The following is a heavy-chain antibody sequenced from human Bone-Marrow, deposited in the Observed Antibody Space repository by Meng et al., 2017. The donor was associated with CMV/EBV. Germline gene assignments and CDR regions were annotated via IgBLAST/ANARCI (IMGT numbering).Heavy chain of an antibody. CDR2: IKSKTDGGTT. CDR1: GFTFSNAW. V-gene: IGHV3-15*01. D-gene: IGHD3-22*01. CDR3: TTGSYDSSGFDI. J-gene: IGHJ3*02. Sequence: GESLKISCAASGFTFSNAWMSWVRQAPGKGLEWVGRIKSKTDGGTTDYAAPVKGRFTISRDDSKNTLYLQMNSLKTEDTAVYYCTTGSYDSSGFDIWGQGTMVTVSS.